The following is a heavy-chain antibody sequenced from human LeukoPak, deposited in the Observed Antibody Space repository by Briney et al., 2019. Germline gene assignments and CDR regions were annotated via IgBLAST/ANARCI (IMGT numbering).Heavy chain of an antibody. CDR3: ARVVGYCSGGSCYFQGYFDY. Sequence: GASVKVSCKASGYTFTSYAMHWVRQAPGQRLEWMGWINAGNGNTKYSQEFQGRVTITRDTSASTAYMELSSLRSEDMAVYYCARVVGYCSGGSCYFQGYFDYWGQGTLVIVSS. CDR2: INAGNGNT. D-gene: IGHD2-15*01. V-gene: IGHV1-3*03. CDR1: GYTFTSYA. J-gene: IGHJ4*02.